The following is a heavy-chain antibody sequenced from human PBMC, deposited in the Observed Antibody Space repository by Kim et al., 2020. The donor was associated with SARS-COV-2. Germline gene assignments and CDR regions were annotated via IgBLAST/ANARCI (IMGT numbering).Heavy chain of an antibody. Sequence: GGSLRLSCAASGFTFSNAWMSWVRQAPGKGLEWVGRIKSKTDGGTTDYAAPVKGRFTISRDDSKNTLYLQMNSLKTEDTAVYYCTTDLRYCSSTSCYTYYYYGMDVWGQGTTVTVSS. D-gene: IGHD2-2*02. V-gene: IGHV3-15*01. CDR1: GFTFSNAW. CDR3: TTDLRYCSSTSCYTYYYYGMDV. CDR2: IKSKTDGGTT. J-gene: IGHJ6*02.